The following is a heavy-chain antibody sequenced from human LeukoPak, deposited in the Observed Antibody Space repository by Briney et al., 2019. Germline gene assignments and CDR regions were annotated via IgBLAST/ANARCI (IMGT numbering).Heavy chain of an antibody. CDR3: ARVGSGYSYGYVVYYYMDV. CDR1: GGSISSSSYY. CDR2: IYYSGST. Sequence: SETLSLTCTVSGGSISSSSYYWGWIRQPPGKGLEWIGSIYYSGSTYYNPSLKSRVTISVDTSKNQFSLKLSSVTAADTAVYYCARVGSGYSYGYVVYYYMDVWGKGTTVTVSS. D-gene: IGHD5-18*01. J-gene: IGHJ6*03. V-gene: IGHV4-39*07.